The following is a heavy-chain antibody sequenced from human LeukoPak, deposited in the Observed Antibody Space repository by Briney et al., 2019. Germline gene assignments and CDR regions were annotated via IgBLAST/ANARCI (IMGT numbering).Heavy chain of an antibody. Sequence: PSETLSLTCDVSGGSISSHYWSWIRQPPGKGLQWIGYIHYSGSTNYNPSLKSRVTMAIDTSENHFSLKLSSVTAADTAVYYCARAAGGPSASDYWGQGTLVTVSS. CDR3: ARAAGGPSASDY. V-gene: IGHV4-59*11. D-gene: IGHD2-15*01. CDR2: IHYSGST. J-gene: IGHJ4*02. CDR1: GGSISSHY.